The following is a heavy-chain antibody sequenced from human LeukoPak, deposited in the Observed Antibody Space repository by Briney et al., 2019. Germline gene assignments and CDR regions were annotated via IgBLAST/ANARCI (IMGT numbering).Heavy chain of an antibody. CDR1: GGSISSGDYH. CDR3: ARARAWGSPLEY. V-gene: IGHV4-30-4*01. Sequence: PSETLSLTCTVFGGSISSGDYHWSWVRQSPGKGLEWIGYIYYSGTIYYNPSLKSRVTISVDTTKNQFSLKVTSMTAADTAVYFCARARAWGSPLEYWGQGNLVTVSS. J-gene: IGHJ4*02. CDR2: IYYSGTI. D-gene: IGHD7-27*01.